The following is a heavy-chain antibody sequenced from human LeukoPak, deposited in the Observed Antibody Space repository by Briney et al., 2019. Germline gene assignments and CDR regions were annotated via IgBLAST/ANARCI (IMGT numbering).Heavy chain of an antibody. CDR1: GGSISSSSYY. V-gene: IGHV4-39*07. Sequence: SETLSLTCTVSGGSISSSSYYWGWIRQPPGKGLEWIGSIYYSGSTYYNPSLKSRVTISVDTSKNQFSLKLSSVTAADTAVYYCARDLSQLWLNPLQGARGNWFDPWGQGTLVTVSS. D-gene: IGHD5-18*01. CDR3: ARDLSQLWLNPLQGARGNWFDP. CDR2: IYYSGST. J-gene: IGHJ5*02.